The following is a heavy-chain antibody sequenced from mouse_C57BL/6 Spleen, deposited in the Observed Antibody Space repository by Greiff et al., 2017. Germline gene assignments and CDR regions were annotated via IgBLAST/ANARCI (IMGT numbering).Heavy chain of an antibody. CDR1: GFTFTDYY. J-gene: IGHJ3*01. CDR3: ARYNGNYPWFAY. D-gene: IGHD2-1*01. Sequence: EVQGVESGGGLVQPGGSLSLSCAASGFTFTDYYMSWVRQPPGKALEWLGFIRNKANGYTTEYSASVKGRFTISRDNSQSILYLQMNALRAEDSATYYCARYNGNYPWFAYWGQGTLVTVSA. V-gene: IGHV7-3*01. CDR2: IRNKANGYTT.